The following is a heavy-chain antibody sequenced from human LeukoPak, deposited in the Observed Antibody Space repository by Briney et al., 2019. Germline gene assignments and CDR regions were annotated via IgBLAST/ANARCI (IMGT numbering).Heavy chain of an antibody. CDR1: GGSISSYY. CDR3: ARGYDYSNSRFDP. D-gene: IGHD4-11*01. V-gene: IGHV4-59*01. Sequence: SETLSLTCTVSGGSISSYYWSWIRQPPGKGLEWIGYIYYSGSTNYNPSLKSRVTISVDTSKNQFSLKLSSVTAADTAVYYCARGYDYSNSRFDPWGQGTLVTVSS. CDR2: IYYSGST. J-gene: IGHJ5*02.